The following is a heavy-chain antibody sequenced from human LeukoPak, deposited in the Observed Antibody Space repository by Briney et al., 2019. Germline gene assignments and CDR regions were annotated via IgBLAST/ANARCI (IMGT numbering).Heavy chain of an antibody. V-gene: IGHV4-30-4*08. CDR2: IYYSGST. CDR1: GGSISSGDYY. Sequence: PSETLSLTCTVSGGSISSGDYYWSWIRQPPGKGLEWIGYIYYSGSTYYNPSLKSRVTISVDTSKNQFSLKLSSATAADTAVYYCARHPQGSAFDIWGQGTMVTVSS. CDR3: ARHPQGSAFDI. J-gene: IGHJ3*02.